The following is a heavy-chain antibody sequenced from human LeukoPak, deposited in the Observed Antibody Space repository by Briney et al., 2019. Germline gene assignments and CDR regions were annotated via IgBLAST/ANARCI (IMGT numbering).Heavy chain of an antibody. J-gene: IGHJ4*02. CDR2: ISAYNGNT. Sequence: ASVKVSCKASGYTFTSCGVSWVRQAPGQGLEWMGWISAYNGNTNYAQKLQGRVTMTTDTSTSTAYMELRSLRSDDTAVYYCARSSGIAAAVPFDYWGQGTLVTVSS. D-gene: IGHD6-13*01. V-gene: IGHV1-18*01. CDR3: ARSSGIAAAVPFDY. CDR1: GYTFTSCG.